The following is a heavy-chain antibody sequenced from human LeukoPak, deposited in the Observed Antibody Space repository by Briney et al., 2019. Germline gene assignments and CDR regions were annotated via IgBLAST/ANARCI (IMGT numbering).Heavy chain of an antibody. J-gene: IGHJ3*02. CDR3: AKATSCYGVGVTFDI. CDR2: ISTSAVST. Sequence: GGSLGIPCASSGCTFSNYGMNWVRQAPGKGLEWVSAISTSAVSTYYVDSVKGRFTISSDNSKNTLYLQMNSLRAEDTALYYCAKATSCYGVGVTFDIWGQGNMGTVSS. D-gene: IGHD3-16*01. V-gene: IGHV3-23*01. CDR1: GCTFSNYG.